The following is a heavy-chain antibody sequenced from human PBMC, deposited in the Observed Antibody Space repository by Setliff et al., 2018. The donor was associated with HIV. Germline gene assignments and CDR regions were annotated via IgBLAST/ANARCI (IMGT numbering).Heavy chain of an antibody. CDR1: GDSMTSGSFY. D-gene: IGHD3-3*01. Sequence: SETLSLTCTVSGDSMTSGSFYWSWVRQPAGKGLEWIGQVHSTLSTNYNPSLKSRLSISADTSKNQFSLKLNSVTAADTAVYYCARSPPTTFWSGYTYYYYMDVWGKGTTVTVSS. J-gene: IGHJ6*03. CDR2: VHSTLST. V-gene: IGHV4-61*10. CDR3: ARSPPTTFWSGYTYYYYMDV.